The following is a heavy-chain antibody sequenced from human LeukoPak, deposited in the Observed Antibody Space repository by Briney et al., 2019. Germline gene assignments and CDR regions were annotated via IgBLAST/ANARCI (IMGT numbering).Heavy chain of an antibody. CDR2: ISNDRSNY. D-gene: IGHD2-15*01. Sequence: GPSLRLPCTASGLTYSAYALGWVRPAPRKGPEWVSVISNDRSNYYYAESVKGRFSISRDDSKNTLVLQMNSVTAEDAGVYYCARARTGSYYSPFGYWGPGTLVSVSS. CDR1: GLTYSAYA. V-gene: IGHV3-30*16. CDR3: ARARTGSYYSPFGY. J-gene: IGHJ4*02.